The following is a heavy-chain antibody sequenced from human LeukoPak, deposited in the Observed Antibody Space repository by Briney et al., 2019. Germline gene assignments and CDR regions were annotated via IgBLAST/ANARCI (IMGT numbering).Heavy chain of an antibody. CDR2: ISAYNGNT. J-gene: IGHJ6*02. Sequence: ASVKVSCKASGYTFTSYGVSWVRQAPGQGLEWMGWISAYNGNTNYAQKLQGRVTMTTDTSTSTAYMELRSLRSDDTAVYYCARTPYGGTNYYYYGMDVWGQGTTVTVSS. CDR1: GYTFTSYG. CDR3: ARTPYGGTNYYYYGMDV. V-gene: IGHV1-18*01. D-gene: IGHD4-23*01.